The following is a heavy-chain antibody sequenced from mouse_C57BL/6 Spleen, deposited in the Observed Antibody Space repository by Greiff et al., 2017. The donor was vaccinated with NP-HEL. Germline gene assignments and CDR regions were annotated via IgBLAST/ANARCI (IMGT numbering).Heavy chain of an antibody. J-gene: IGHJ2*01. CDR1: GYSFTSYY. V-gene: IGHV1-66*01. CDR3: AREGDGYHDY. CDR2: IYPGSGNT. D-gene: IGHD2-3*01. Sequence: VQLQQSGPELVKPGASVKISCKASGYSFTSYYIPWVKQRPGQGLEWIGWIYPGSGNTKYNEKFKGKATLTADTSSSTAYMQLSSLTSEDSAVYYCAREGDGYHDYWGQGTTLTVSS.